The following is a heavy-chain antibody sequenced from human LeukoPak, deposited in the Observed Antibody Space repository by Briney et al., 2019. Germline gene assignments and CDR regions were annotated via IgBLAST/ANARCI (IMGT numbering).Heavy chain of an antibody. CDR1: GYSISSGYY. Sequence: PSETLSLTCAVSGYSISSGYYWGWIRQPPGKGLEWIGSIYHSGSTYYNPSLKSRVTISVDTSKNQFSLKLSSVTAADTAVYYCARHLGYCSSTSCYGEYYYYYMDVWGKGTTVTVSS. CDR3: ARHLGYCSSTSCYGEYYYYYMDV. V-gene: IGHV4-38-2*01. CDR2: IYHSGST. D-gene: IGHD2-2*01. J-gene: IGHJ6*03.